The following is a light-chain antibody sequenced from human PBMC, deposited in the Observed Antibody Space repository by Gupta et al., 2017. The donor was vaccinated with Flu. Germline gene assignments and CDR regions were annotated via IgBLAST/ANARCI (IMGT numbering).Light chain of an antibody. J-gene: IGKJ1*01. CDR3: QKYNSYPRT. CDR1: QSIGDW. Sequence: DIQMTQSPSTLSASVGDRVTISCRASQSIGDWLAWYQQKPGKAPNLLIYKASSLQSGVPSRFSGSGSGTEFTLTISSLQPDDFATYYCQKYNSYPRTFGQGTKVEIK. V-gene: IGKV1-5*03. CDR2: KAS.